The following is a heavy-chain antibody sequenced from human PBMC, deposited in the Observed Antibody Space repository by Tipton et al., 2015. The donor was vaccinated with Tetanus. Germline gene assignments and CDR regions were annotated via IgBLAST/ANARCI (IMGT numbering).Heavy chain of an antibody. CDR1: VASISTYS. CDR2: LYFSGNT. V-gene: IGHV4-59*01. D-gene: IGHD5-12*01. Sequence: TLSLTCTLSVASISTYSWTWIRQSPGKGLEWIAYLYFSGNTNYNPSLKTRVTMSPDTSKNQGSLRLNSVTAADTAVYYCARAGEGGYDATMGFYYYYMDVWGKGTPVSVSS. CDR3: ARAGEGGYDATMGFYYYYMDV. J-gene: IGHJ6*03.